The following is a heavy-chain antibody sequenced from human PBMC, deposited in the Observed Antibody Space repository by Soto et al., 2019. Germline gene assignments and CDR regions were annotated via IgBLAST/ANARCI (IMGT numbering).Heavy chain of an antibody. J-gene: IGHJ4*02. CDR1: GGSISDYQ. V-gene: IGHV4-59*01. CDR2: IYYSGRT. Sequence: QVQLQESGPGLVKPSETLSLTCSVSGGSISDYQWNWIRQPPGKGLEWIGYIYYSGRTNYNPSLNSRVTISLDTSTKQFSLRLRSVAAADTDVYYCARMRGLGEISSYFDYWGQGTLVTVSS. CDR3: ARMRGLGEISSYFDY. D-gene: IGHD3-16*02.